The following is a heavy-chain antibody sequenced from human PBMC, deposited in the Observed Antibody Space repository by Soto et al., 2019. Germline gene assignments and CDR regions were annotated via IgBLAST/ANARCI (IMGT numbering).Heavy chain of an antibody. Sequence: EVQLVESGGGLVQPGRSLRLSCAASGFTFDAYAMHWVRQAPGKGLEWVSGISWNSGSIGYADSVKGRFTISRDNAKNSLYLQMNSLRAEDTALYYCAKDIGFSVDTAMLRDWGQGTLVTVSS. V-gene: IGHV3-9*01. J-gene: IGHJ4*02. CDR3: AKDIGFSVDTAMLRD. CDR1: GFTFDAYA. CDR2: ISWNSGSI. D-gene: IGHD5-18*01.